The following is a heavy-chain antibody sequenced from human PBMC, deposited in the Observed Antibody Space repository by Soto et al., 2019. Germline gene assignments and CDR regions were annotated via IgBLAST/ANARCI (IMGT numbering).Heavy chain of an antibody. Sequence: GGSLRLSCAASGFTFSSYSMNWVRQAPGKGLEWVSSISSSSSYIYYADSVKGRFTISRDNAKNSLYLQMNSLRAEDTAVYYCARDRSRAYSSSGAGYMDVWGKGTTVTVSS. CDR1: GFTFSSYS. J-gene: IGHJ6*03. CDR3: ARDRSRAYSSSGAGYMDV. CDR2: ISSSSSYI. V-gene: IGHV3-21*01. D-gene: IGHD6-13*01.